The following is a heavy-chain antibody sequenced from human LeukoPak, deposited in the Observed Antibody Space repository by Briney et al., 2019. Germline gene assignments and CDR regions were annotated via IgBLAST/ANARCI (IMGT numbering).Heavy chain of an antibody. J-gene: IGHJ4*02. Sequence: SETLSLTCTVSGVSISTTSSYCGWIRQTPGKGREWFGRMLYRGSTYYSPSLRSRVIISADATKHQFFLTPSPVTTAGTAVNYCARQGGWGGALSFFDSWGQGTLITVSS. CDR1: GVSISTTSSY. CDR2: MLYRGST. CDR3: ARQGGWGGALSFFDS. V-gene: IGHV4-39*01. D-gene: IGHD3-16*01.